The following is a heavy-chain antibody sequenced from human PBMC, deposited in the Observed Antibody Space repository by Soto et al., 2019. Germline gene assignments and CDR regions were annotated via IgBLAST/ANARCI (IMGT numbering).Heavy chain of an antibody. CDR1: GFTFGDYA. V-gene: IGHV3-49*03. J-gene: IGHJ4*02. CDR3: TRDSVVTTVTNFDY. CDR2: IRSKAYGGTT. D-gene: IGHD4-17*01. Sequence: GGALRLSCTASGFTFGDYAMSWFRQAPGKGLEWVGFIRSKAYGGTTEYAASVKGRFTISRDDSKSIAYLQMNSLNTEDTAVYYCTRDSVVTTVTNFDYWGQGTLVTVSS.